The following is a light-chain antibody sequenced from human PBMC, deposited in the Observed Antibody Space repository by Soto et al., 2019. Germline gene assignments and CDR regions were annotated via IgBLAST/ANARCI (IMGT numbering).Light chain of an antibody. CDR2: GAS. V-gene: IGKV3-15*01. Sequence: EIVMTQSPATLSVSPGERATLSCRASQSVSSNLAWYQQKAGQARRLLIYGASTRATGIPARFSGSGSGTEFTLTISSLQSEDFAVYYCQQYNNWPRTVGDGTKVEIK. CDR3: QQYNNWPRT. J-gene: IGKJ1*01. CDR1: QSVSSN.